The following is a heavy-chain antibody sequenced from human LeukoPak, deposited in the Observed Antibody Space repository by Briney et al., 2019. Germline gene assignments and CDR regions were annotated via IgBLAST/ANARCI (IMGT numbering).Heavy chain of an antibody. Sequence: GGSLRLSCAASGFTFSSYGMHWVRQAPGKGLEWVAVIWYDGSNKYYADSVKGRFTISRDNSKNTLYLQMNSLRAEDTAVYYCASGGYCSGGSCYFWYFDLWGRGTLVTVSS. CDR3: ASGGYCSGGSCYFWYFDL. V-gene: IGHV3-33*01. CDR1: GFTFSSYG. CDR2: IWYDGSNK. J-gene: IGHJ2*01. D-gene: IGHD2-15*01.